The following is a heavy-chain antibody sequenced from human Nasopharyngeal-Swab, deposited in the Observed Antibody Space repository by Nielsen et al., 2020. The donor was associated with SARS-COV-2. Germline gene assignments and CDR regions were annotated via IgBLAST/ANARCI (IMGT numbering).Heavy chain of an antibody. CDR2: LSAPGNP. CDR1: GFTFSTYD. V-gene: IGHV3-13*05. CDR3: AKFREGR. J-gene: IGHJ4*02. Sequence: GESLKISCAASGFTFSTYDMHWVRQVTGKGLEWVSALSAPGNPYYADSVKGRFTISRDSSQNTLYLQMNSLRADDTAVYYCAKFREGRWGQGTLVTVSS.